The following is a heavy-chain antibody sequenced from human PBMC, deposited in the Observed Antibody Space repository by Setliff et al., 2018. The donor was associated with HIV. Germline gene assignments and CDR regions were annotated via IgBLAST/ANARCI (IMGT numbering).Heavy chain of an antibody. V-gene: IGHV4-39*07. CDR3: ARDLYSSGWYGLYYYGMDV. Sequence: SETLSLTCTVSGGSISSSSYYRGWIRQPPGKGLEWIGSIYYSGSTYYNPSLKSRVTISVGTSKNQFSLKLSSVTAADTAVYYCARDLYSSGWYGLYYYGMDVWGQGTTVTVSS. CDR1: GGSISSSSYY. CDR2: IYYSGST. D-gene: IGHD6-19*01. J-gene: IGHJ6*02.